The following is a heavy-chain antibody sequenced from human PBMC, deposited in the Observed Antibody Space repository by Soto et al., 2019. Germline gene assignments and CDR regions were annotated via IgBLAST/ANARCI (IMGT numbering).Heavy chain of an antibody. Sequence: QVQLQESGPGLVKPSETLSLSCTVSGGSISSYYWSWFRQSPGKRMEWIGYVHHSWGSSYNPPLPSRVAISLDTSKSQFSLKVTSVTATASAVYYCARQGFGPLHGLVDVWGQGTTVTVSS. J-gene: IGHJ6*02. D-gene: IGHD3-10*01. CDR2: VHHSWGS. CDR1: GGSISSYY. V-gene: IGHV4-59*08. CDR3: ARQGFGPLHGLVDV.